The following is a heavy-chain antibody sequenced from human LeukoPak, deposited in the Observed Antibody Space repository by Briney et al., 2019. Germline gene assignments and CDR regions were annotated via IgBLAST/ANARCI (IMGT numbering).Heavy chain of an antibody. J-gene: IGHJ6*04. D-gene: IGHD4-17*01. CDR1: GFTFSSYA. CDR2: ISYDGSNK. Sequence: GGSLGLSCAASGFTFSSYAMHWVRQAPGKGLEWVAVISYDGSNKYYADSVKGRFTISRDNSKNTLYLQMNSLRAEDTAVYYCARDGDYDEGERYYYGMDVWGKGTTVTVSS. CDR3: ARDGDYDEGERYYYGMDV. V-gene: IGHV3-30*04.